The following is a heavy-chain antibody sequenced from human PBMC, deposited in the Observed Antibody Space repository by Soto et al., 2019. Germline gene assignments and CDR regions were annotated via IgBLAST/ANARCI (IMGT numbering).Heavy chain of an antibody. CDR2: FNPYTVGT. Sequence: QGQLVQSGAEVKKPGASVKVSCKASGYTFTTYYIHWMRQAPGQGLEWMGMFNPYTVGTRYAHKVQGRVTMTGDTSTSTGYMELSRLRSDDTAVYYGAGLWGEIGTAFDHWGQGTLVTVSS. CDR1: GYTFTTYY. J-gene: IGHJ5*02. V-gene: IGHV1-46*01. CDR3: AGLWGEIGTAFDH. D-gene: IGHD1-1*01.